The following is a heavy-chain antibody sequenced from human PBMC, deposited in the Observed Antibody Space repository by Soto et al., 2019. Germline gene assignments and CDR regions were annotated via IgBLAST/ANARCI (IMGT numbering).Heavy chain of an antibody. Sequence: SETLSLTCTVSGGSISSGGYYWSWIRQHPGKGLEWIGYIYYSGSTYYNPSLKSRVTISVDTSKNQSSLKLSSVTAADTAVYYCARETFTTVTTTFPSYYYYYMDVWGKGTTVTVSS. CDR3: ARETFTTVTTTFPSYYYYYMDV. V-gene: IGHV4-31*03. CDR1: GGSISSGGYY. CDR2: IYYSGST. D-gene: IGHD4-17*01. J-gene: IGHJ6*03.